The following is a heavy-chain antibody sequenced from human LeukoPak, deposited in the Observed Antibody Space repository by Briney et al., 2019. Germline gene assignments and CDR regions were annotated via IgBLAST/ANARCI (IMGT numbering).Heavy chain of an antibody. CDR1: GGAFGGYY. J-gene: IGHJ4*02. V-gene: IGHV4-34*01. D-gene: IGHD3-9*01. Sequence: AASLSPTCAVDGGAFGGYYCSWIRQPPGKRPECIGEINDSGSTNYNPSLKSRVTIFVDTSKKQISLKLSSATDADTAVYYCAGDIATGYYIDHWGQETLVTVSS. CDR2: INDSGST. CDR3: AGDIATGYYIDH.